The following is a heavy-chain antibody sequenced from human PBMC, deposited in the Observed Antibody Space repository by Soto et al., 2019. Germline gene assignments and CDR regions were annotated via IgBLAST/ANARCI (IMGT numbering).Heavy chain of an antibody. J-gene: IGHJ6*03. CDR1: GGSISDYS. V-gene: IGHV4-59*08. CDR3: ARLGYCSGGNCPREYYYFMDV. CDR2: IYYSGST. D-gene: IGHD2-15*01. Sequence: SETLSLTCTVSGGSISDYSWSWIRRPPGKGLEWIGYIYYSGSTNYNYSLKSRVTISVDTSKNQLSLTLSSVTAADTAVYYCARLGYCSGGNCPREYYYFMDVWGKGTTVTVSS.